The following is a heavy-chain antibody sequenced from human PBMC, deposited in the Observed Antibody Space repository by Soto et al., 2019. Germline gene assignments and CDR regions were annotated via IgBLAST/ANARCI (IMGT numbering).Heavy chain of an antibody. V-gene: IGHV3-7*03. CDR2: IKQDGSEK. J-gene: IGHJ3*02. D-gene: IGHD3-22*01. CDR3: ARRFSADYYYDSSGYYSGAFAI. Sequence: EVQLVESGGGLVQPGGSLRLSCAASGFTFSSYWMSWVRQAPGKGLEWVANIKQDGSEKYYVDSVKGRFTISRDNAKNSLYLQMNSLRAEDTAVYYCARRFSADYYYDSSGYYSGAFAIWGQGTMVTVSS. CDR1: GFTFSSYW.